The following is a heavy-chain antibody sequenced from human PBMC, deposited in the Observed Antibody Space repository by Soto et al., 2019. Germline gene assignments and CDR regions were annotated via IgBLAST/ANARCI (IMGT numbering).Heavy chain of an antibody. Sequence: ESGGGVVQPGRSLRLSCAASGFTFSSYGMHWVRQAPGKGLEWVAVIWYDGSNKYYADSVKGRFTISRDNSKNTLYLQMNSLRAEDTAVYYCAKDYYDSSGYSGGFDYWGQGTLVTVSS. CDR2: IWYDGSNK. J-gene: IGHJ4*02. V-gene: IGHV3-33*06. D-gene: IGHD3-22*01. CDR3: AKDYYDSSGYSGGFDY. CDR1: GFTFSSYG.